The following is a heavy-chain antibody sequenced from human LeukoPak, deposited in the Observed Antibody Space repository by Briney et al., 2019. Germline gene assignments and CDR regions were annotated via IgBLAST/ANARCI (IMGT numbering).Heavy chain of an antibody. Sequence: GESLKISCKGSGYSFTSYWIGWVRQMPGKGLEWMGIIFPGDSESRYSPSFQGQVTISADKSISTAYLQWSSLKASDTAMYYCARGWYNWNDPWYFDYWGQGTLVTVSS. D-gene: IGHD1-20*01. J-gene: IGHJ4*02. V-gene: IGHV5-51*01. CDR3: ARGWYNWNDPWYFDY. CDR1: GYSFTSYW. CDR2: IFPGDSES.